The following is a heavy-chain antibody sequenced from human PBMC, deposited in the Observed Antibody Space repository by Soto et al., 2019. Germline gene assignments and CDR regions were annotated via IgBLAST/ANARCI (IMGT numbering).Heavy chain of an antibody. CDR3: AKDGEYSYGYDYYGMDV. D-gene: IGHD5-18*01. Sequence: GGSLRLSCASSGFTLSSYGMHLVRQAPGKGLEWVAVISYDGSNKYYADSVKGRFTISRDNSKNTLYLQMNSLRAEDTAVYYCAKDGEYSYGYDYYGMDVWGQGTTVTVSS. CDR2: ISYDGSNK. V-gene: IGHV3-30*18. J-gene: IGHJ6*02. CDR1: GFTLSSYG.